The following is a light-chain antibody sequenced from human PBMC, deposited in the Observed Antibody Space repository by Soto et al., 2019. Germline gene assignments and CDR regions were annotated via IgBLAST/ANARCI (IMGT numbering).Light chain of an antibody. J-gene: IGKJ1*01. Sequence: DIQMTQSPSSLSASVGDRVTITCRTSQPISDYLNWYQQKPGKAPTLLIYTASNLQSGVPSRFSGSGSGTHFTLTISSLQPEDFATYYCPQHYNTPRTFGQWTKVDIK. CDR3: PQHYNTPRT. CDR2: TAS. CDR1: QPISDY. V-gene: IGKV1-39*01.